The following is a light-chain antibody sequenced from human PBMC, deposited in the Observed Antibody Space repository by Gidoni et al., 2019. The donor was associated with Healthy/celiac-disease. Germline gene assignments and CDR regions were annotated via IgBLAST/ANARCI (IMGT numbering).Light chain of an antibody. V-gene: IGKV1-13*02. CDR3: QQFNSYPRT. J-gene: IGKJ1*01. Sequence: AIQLTPSPSSLSAPVGDRVTLTCRASQGISSALAWYQQKPGQAPKLLIYDASSLESGVPSRFSGSGSGTDFTLTISSLQPEDFATYYCQQFNSYPRTFGQXTKVEIK. CDR1: QGISSA. CDR2: DAS.